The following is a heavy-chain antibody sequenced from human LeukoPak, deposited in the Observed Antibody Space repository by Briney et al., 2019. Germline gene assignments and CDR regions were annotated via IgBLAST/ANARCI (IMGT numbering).Heavy chain of an antibody. D-gene: IGHD6-13*01. CDR1: GFSLRTRGMR. CDR2: IDWDDDK. V-gene: IGHV2-70*04. CDR3: ARTHLATAHYFDY. J-gene: IGHJ4*02. Sequence: SGPALVKPTQTLTLTCTFTGFSLRTRGMRVSWIRQPPGKALYWLSRIDWDDDKFYSTSLKTRLTISKDISKNPVVLTMTNMDPVDTATYYCARTHLATAHYFDYWGQGTLVTVSS.